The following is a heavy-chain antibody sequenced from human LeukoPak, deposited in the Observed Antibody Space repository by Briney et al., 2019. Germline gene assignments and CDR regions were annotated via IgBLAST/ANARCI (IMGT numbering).Heavy chain of an antibody. V-gene: IGHV3-53*01. J-gene: IGHJ4*02. CDR3: ARASSGGPFDY. CDR2: IYSGGST. CDR1: GFTVSSNY. D-gene: IGHD2-15*01. Sequence: GGSLRLSCAASGFTVSSNYMSWVRQAPGKGLEWVSVIYSGGSTYYADSVKGRFTISRDNSKNTLYLQMNSLRAEDTAVYYCARASSGGPFDYWGQGTLVTVSA.